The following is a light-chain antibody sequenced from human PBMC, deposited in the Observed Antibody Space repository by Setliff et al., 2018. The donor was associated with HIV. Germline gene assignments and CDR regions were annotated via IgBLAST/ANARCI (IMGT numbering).Light chain of an antibody. CDR2: SDN. J-gene: IGLJ1*01. V-gene: IGLV1-44*01. CDR3: AAWDDSLNGFYV. Sequence: QSVLTQPPSASGTPGQTVTISCSGSTSNIGSNSVNWYQQPPGMAPKLLIYSDNQRPSGVPDRFSGSKSGTSASLAINGLQSEDEADYYCAAWDDSLNGFYVFGTGTKVTVL. CDR1: TSNIGSNS.